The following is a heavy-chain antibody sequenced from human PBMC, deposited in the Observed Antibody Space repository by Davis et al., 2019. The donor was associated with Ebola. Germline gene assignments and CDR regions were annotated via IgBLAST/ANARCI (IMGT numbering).Heavy chain of an antibody. Sequence: MPSETLSLTCAVYGGSFSGYYWSWIRQPPGKGLEWIGDINHSGSTNYNPSLKSRVTISVDTSKNQFSLKLSSVTAADTAVYYCATRTWTRTKIDYWGQGTLVTVSS. CDR3: ATRTWTRTKIDY. CDR2: INHSGST. CDR1: GGSFSGYY. J-gene: IGHJ4*02. V-gene: IGHV4-34*01. D-gene: IGHD1-14*01.